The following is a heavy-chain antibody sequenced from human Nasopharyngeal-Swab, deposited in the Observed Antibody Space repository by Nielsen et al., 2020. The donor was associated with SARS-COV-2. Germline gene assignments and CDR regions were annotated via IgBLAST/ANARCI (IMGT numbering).Heavy chain of an antibody. CDR2: INSNSGGT. CDR3: ARDLGYIRYCSGGSCYQDY. V-gene: IGHV1-2*06. Sequence: ASVKVSCKASGYTFTGYYMHWVRQAPGQGLEWMGRINSNSGGTNYAQKFQGRVTMTRDTSISTAYMELSRLRSDDTAVYYCARDLGYIRYCSGGSCYQDYWGQGTLVTVSS. CDR1: GYTFTGYY. D-gene: IGHD2-15*01. J-gene: IGHJ4*02.